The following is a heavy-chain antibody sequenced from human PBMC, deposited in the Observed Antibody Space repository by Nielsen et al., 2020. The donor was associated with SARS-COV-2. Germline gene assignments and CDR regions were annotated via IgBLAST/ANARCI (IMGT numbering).Heavy chain of an antibody. Sequence: RQAPGKGLEWIGYIYYSGSTNYNPSLKSRVTISVDTSKNQFSLKLSSVTAADTAVYYCARGRGYCSSTSCRRIPYFDYWGQGTLVTVSS. J-gene: IGHJ4*02. CDR3: ARGRGYCSSTSCRRIPYFDY. CDR2: IYYSGST. D-gene: IGHD2-2*01. V-gene: IGHV4-59*12.